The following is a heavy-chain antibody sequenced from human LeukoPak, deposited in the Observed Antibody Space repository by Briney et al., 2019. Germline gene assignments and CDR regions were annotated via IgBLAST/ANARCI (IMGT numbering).Heavy chain of an antibody. CDR1: GFTFSNYW. D-gene: IGHD6-19*01. CDR3: ARDHGSGWYPANYYYYGMDV. J-gene: IGHJ6*02. CDR2: IKQDGSEK. V-gene: IGHV3-7*01. Sequence: GGSLRLSCAASGFTFSNYWMSWVRQAPGKGLEWVANIKQDGSEKYYVDSVKGRFTISRDNAKNSLYLQMNSLRAEDTAVYYCARDHGSGWYPANYYYYGMDVWGQGTTVTVSS.